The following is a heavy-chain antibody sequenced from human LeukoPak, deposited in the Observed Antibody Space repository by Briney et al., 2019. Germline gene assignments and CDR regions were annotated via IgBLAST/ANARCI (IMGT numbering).Heavy chain of an antibody. J-gene: IGHJ3*02. CDR3: AKDWDVTYYDILPLGGAFDI. CDR2: ISGSGGST. CDR1: GFTFSSYA. V-gene: IGHV3-23*01. Sequence: GGSLRLSCAASGFTFSSYAMSWVRQAPGKGLEWVSAISGSGGSTYYADSVKGRFTISRDNSKNTLYLQMNSLGAEDTAVYYCAKDWDVTYYDILPLGGAFDIWGQGTMVTVSS. D-gene: IGHD3-9*01.